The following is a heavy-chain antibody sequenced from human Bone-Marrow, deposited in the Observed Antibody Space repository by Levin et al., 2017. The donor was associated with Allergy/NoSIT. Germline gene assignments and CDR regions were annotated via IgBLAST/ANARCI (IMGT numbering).Heavy chain of an antibody. CDR2: INHSGST. V-gene: IGHV4-34*01. J-gene: IGHJ5*02. CDR1: GGSFSGYY. Sequence: ASETLSLTCAVYGGSFSGYYWSWIRQPPGKGLEWIGEINHSGSTNYNPSLKSRVTISVDTSKNQFSLKLSSVTAADTAVHYCARSSSRVGVVVPAAMLGNWFDPWGQGTLVTVSS. CDR3: ARSSSRVGVVVPAAMLGNWFDP. D-gene: IGHD2-2*01.